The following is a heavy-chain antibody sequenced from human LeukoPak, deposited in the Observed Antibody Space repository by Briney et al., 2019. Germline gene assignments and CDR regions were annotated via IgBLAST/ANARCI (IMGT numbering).Heavy chain of an antibody. CDR2: IYYSGST. Sequence: PSETLSLTCTVSGGSISSYYWSWIRQPAGKGLEWIGSIYYSGSTYYNPSLKSRVTISVDTSKNQFSLKLSSVTAADTAVYYCARSRGLGWFDPWGQGTLVTVSS. J-gene: IGHJ5*02. D-gene: IGHD3-10*01. V-gene: IGHV4-59*01. CDR1: GGSISSYY. CDR3: ARSRGLGWFDP.